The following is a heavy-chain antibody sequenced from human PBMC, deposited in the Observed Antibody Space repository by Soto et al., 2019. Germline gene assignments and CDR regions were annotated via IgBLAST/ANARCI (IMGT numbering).Heavy chain of an antibody. V-gene: IGHV3-30-3*01. CDR2: MTSGSSNR. CDR3: ARESRFLEWLSLNWFDP. CDR1: GFSFSNYA. D-gene: IGHD3-3*01. Sequence: PGGSLRLSCAGSGFSFSNYAIHWVRQAPGKGLEWVAHMTSGSSNRQSADSVKGRFTISRDNSKNTLYLQMNSLRDEDTAVYYCARESRFLEWLSLNWFDPWGQGTLVTVSS. J-gene: IGHJ5*02.